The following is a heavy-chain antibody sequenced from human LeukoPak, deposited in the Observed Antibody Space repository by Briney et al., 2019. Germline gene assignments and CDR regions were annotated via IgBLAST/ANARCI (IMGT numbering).Heavy chain of an antibody. V-gene: IGHV1-69*06. CDR3: ARDDTSGFDY. Sequence: ASVKVSCKASGGTFSSYAISWVRQAPGQGLEWMGGIIPIFGTANYAQKFQGRVTITADKSTSTAYMALSSLRSEDTAVYYCARDDTSGFDYWGQGTLVTVSS. D-gene: IGHD6-19*01. J-gene: IGHJ4*02. CDR2: IIPIFGTA. CDR1: GGTFSSYA.